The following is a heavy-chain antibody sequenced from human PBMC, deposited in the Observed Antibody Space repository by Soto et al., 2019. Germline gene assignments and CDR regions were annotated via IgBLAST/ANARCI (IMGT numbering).Heavy chain of an antibody. Sequence: QLQLQESGPGLVKPSETLSLTCTVSGGSISSSSYYWGWIRQPPGKGLEWIGSIYYSGSTYYNPSLKSRVTISVDTSKNQFSLKLSSVTAADTAVYYCARHSLRDSGVCDYWGQGTLVTVSS. D-gene: IGHD3-10*01. CDR1: GGSISSSSYY. CDR2: IYYSGST. J-gene: IGHJ4*02. V-gene: IGHV4-39*01. CDR3: ARHSLRDSGVCDY.